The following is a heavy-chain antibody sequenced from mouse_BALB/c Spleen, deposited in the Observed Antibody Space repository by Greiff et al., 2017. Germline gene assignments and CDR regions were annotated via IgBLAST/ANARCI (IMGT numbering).Heavy chain of an antibody. CDR2: ISSGGSYT. Sequence: EVMLVESGGGLVKPGGSLKLSCAASGFTFSSYAMSWVRQSPEKRLEWVAEISSGGSYTYYPDTVTGRFTISRDNAKNTLYLEMSSLRSEDTAMYYCARAPLHYYAMDYWGQGTSVTVSS. CDR3: ARAPLHYYAMDY. CDR1: GFTFSSYA. V-gene: IGHV5-9-4*01. J-gene: IGHJ4*01.